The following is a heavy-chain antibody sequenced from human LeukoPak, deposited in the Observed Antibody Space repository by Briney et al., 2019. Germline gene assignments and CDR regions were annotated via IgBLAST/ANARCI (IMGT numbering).Heavy chain of an antibody. CDR2: INHSGST. CDR3: ARSSGAYYAFDI. Sequence: SETLSLTCAVYGGSFSGYYWSWIRQPPGKGLEWIGEINHSGSTNYNPSLKSRVTISVDKSKNQFSLKLSSVTAADTAVYYCARSSGAYYAFDIWGQGTMVTVSS. V-gene: IGHV4-34*01. D-gene: IGHD3-10*01. J-gene: IGHJ3*02. CDR1: GGSFSGYY.